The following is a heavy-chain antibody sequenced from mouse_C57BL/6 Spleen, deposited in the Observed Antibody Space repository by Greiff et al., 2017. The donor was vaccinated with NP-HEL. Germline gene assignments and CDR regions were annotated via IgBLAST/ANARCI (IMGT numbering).Heavy chain of an antibody. V-gene: IGHV1-52*01. D-gene: IGHD1-1*01. J-gene: IGHJ4*01. CDR1: GYTFTSYW. Sequence: QVQLQQSGAELVRPGSSVKLSCKASGYTFTSYWMHWVKQRPIQGLEWIGNIDPSDSETHYNQKFKDKATLTVDKSSSTAYMQLSSLTSEDSAVYYCARGTLYYGSSYGYAMDYWGQGTSVTVSS. CDR3: ARGTLYYGSSYGYAMDY. CDR2: IDPSDSET.